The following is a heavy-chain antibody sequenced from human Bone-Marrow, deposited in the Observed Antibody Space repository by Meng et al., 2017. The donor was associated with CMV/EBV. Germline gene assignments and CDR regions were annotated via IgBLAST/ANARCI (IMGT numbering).Heavy chain of an antibody. CDR3: ARDGRWVRGVTSRLDY. D-gene: IGHD3-10*01. CDR1: GGSISSSNW. CDR2: IYHSGST. J-gene: IGHJ4*02. V-gene: IGHV4-4*02. Sequence: SGGSISSSNWWSWVRQPPGKGLEWIGEIYHSGSTNYNPSLKSRVTISVDKSKNQFSLKLSSVTAADTAVYYCARDGRWVRGVTSRLDYWGQGTLVTVSS.